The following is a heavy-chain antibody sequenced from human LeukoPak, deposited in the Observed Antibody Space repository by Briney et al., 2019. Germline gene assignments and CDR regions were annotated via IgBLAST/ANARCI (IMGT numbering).Heavy chain of an antibody. Sequence: GGSLRLSCAASGFTFSSYEMNWVRQAPGKGLEWDSYISSSGSTIYYADSVKGRFTISRDNAKNSLYLQMNSLRAEDTSVYYCAREVAAAGIRIAFGIWGQGTMVTVSS. CDR3: AREVAAAGIRIAFGI. D-gene: IGHD6-13*01. CDR2: ISSSGSTI. CDR1: GFTFSSYE. V-gene: IGHV3-48*03. J-gene: IGHJ3*02.